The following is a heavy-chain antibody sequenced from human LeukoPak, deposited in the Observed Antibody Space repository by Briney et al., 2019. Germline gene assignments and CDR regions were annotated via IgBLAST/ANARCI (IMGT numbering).Heavy chain of an antibody. CDR3: ARIGGYCSGGSCYDVAY. Sequence: SETLSLTCTVSGYSISSGYYWGWIRQPPGKGLEWIGSIYHSGSTYYNPSLKSRVTISVDTSKNQFSLKLSSVTAADTAVYYCARIGGYCSGGSCYDVAYWGQGTLVTVSS. D-gene: IGHD2-15*01. CDR1: GYSISSGYY. J-gene: IGHJ4*02. V-gene: IGHV4-38-2*02. CDR2: IYHSGST.